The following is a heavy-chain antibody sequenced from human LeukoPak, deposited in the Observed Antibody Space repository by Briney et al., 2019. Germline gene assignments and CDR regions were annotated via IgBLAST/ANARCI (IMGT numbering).Heavy chain of an antibody. D-gene: IGHD4-23*01. V-gene: IGHV3-21*01. CDR1: GFGFSSYS. CDR3: ARDPIGGLYYYYMDV. J-gene: IGHJ6*03. CDR2: ISSSSSYI. Sequence: GGSLRLSCAASGFGFSSYSMTWVRQAPGKGLEWVSCISSSSSYIYYADSVKGRFTISRDNAKNSLYLQMNSLRAEDTAVYFCARDPIGGLYYYYMDVWGKGITVTVSS.